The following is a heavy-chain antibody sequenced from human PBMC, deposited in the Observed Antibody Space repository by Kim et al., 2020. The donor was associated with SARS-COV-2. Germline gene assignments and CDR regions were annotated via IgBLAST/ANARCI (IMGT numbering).Heavy chain of an antibody. Sequence: ASVKVSCKASGYTFTSYYMHWVRQAPGQGLEWMGIINPSGGSTSYAQKFQGRVTITRDTSTSTVYMELSSLRSEDTAVYYCARDRYYYDSRVNGAFDIWGQGTMVTVSS. J-gene: IGHJ3*02. CDR1: GYTFTSYY. CDR2: INPSGGST. V-gene: IGHV1-46*01. CDR3: ARDRYYYDSRVNGAFDI. D-gene: IGHD3-22*01.